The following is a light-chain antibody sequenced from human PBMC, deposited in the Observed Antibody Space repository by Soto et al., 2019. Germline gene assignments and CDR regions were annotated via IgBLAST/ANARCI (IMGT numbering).Light chain of an antibody. CDR1: SSNIGAGYD. CDR2: GNS. Sequence: QSALTQPPSVSGAPGRRVTISCTGSSSNIGAGYDVNWYQQLPGAAPKFLIYGNSNRPSGVPDRFSGSKSGTSASLAITGLQAEDEADYYCQSYDSRLSGYVFGTGTKVTVL. V-gene: IGLV1-40*01. J-gene: IGLJ1*01. CDR3: QSYDSRLSGYV.